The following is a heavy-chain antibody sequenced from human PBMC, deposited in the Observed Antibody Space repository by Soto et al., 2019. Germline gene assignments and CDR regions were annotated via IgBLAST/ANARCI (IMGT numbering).Heavy chain of an antibody. CDR1: GFTFTAFG. CDR2: ISFDGTTK. Sequence: HPGGSLRLSCAASGFTFTAFGLHWVRQAPGKGLEWVGLISFDGTTKYFADSVRGRFTISRDNSKNMLFLQLNSLRVEDTAVYYCARHRDGGTYNYIDHWGPGTLVTVSS. D-gene: IGHD3-10*01. V-gene: IGHV3-30-3*01. CDR3: ARHRDGGTYNYIDH. J-gene: IGHJ4*01.